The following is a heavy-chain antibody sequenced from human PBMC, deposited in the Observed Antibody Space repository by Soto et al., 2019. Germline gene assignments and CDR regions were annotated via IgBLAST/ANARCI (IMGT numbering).Heavy chain of an antibody. D-gene: IGHD3-10*01. J-gene: IGHJ6*02. CDR3: AREGGFNMQDEYYFYGLDV. CDR1: GFAFRTYG. CDR2: ISYDGCNK. Sequence: QVHLVESGGGVVQPGRSLRLSCAATGFAFRTYGMHWVRRAPGKGLEWLAVISYDGCNKNHADAVQGRFTISRDNSKSTLSVQLDSLRVEDTAVYYCAREGGFNMQDEYYFYGLDVWGQWTPVTVSS. V-gene: IGHV3-30*19.